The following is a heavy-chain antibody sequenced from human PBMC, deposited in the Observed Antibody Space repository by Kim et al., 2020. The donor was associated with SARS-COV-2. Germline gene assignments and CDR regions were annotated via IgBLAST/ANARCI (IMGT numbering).Heavy chain of an antibody. CDR3: ARIGGSSTPLSAFDV. Sequence: SETLSLTCTVSGGSVTDYYWIWIRQPPGKGLEWIGSLYNSGISNYNPSLKSRVTISIDTSRNRFSLKMTSVTAADTAIYYCARIGGSSTPLSAFDVWGQGTMVTVSS. CDR1: GGSVTDYY. CDR2: LYNSGIS. D-gene: IGHD6-6*01. V-gene: IGHV4-59*02. J-gene: IGHJ3*01.